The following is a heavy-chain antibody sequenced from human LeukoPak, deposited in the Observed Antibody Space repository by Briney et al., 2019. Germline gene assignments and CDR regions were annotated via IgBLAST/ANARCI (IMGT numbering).Heavy chain of an antibody. Sequence: SETLSLTCAVYGGSFSGYYWSWIRQPPGKGLEWIGEINHSGSTNYNPSLKSRVTISVDTSKNQFSLKLSSVTAADTAVYYCARRTRQWSHNWFDPWGQGTLVTVSS. V-gene: IGHV4-34*01. CDR3: ARRTRQWSHNWFDP. D-gene: IGHD2-15*01. J-gene: IGHJ5*02. CDR2: INHSGST. CDR1: GGSFSGYY.